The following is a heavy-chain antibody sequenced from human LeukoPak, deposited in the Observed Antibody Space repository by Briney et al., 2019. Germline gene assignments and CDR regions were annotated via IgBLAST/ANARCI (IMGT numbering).Heavy chain of an antibody. V-gene: IGHV4-39*01. Sequence: PSETLSLTCTVSGVSISSSSYYLGWIRQPPGKGLEWIGSIYYGGSTYYNPSLKSRVTISVDTSKNQFSLKLTSVTAAETAVYYCARGRSIDYFDFWGQGTLVTVSS. CDR2: IYYGGST. CDR3: ARGRSIDYFDF. CDR1: GVSISSSSYY. D-gene: IGHD2-21*01. J-gene: IGHJ4*02.